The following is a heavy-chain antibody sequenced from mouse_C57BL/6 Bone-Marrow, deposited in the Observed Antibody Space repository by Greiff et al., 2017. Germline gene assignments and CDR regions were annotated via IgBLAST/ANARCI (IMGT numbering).Heavy chain of an antibody. J-gene: IGHJ3*01. D-gene: IGHD3-2*02. CDR2: IDPSDSET. Sequence: VQLQQPGAELVRPGSSVKLYCKASGYTFTSYWMHWVKQRPIQGLEWIGNIDPSDSETHYNQKFKDKATLTVDKSSSTAYMQLSSLTSEDSAVYCCARRDSSGYWFAYWGQGTLVTVSA. V-gene: IGHV1-52*01. CDR1: GYTFTSYW. CDR3: ARRDSSGYWFAY.